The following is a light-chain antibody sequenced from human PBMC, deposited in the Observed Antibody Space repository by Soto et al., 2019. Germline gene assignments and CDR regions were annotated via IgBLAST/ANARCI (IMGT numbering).Light chain of an antibody. J-gene: IGLJ1*01. CDR3: QAWDSSTFFV. V-gene: IGLV3-1*01. CDR2: QDT. CDR1: ELESKY. Sequence: SYELTQAPSVSVSPGQTASITCSGDELESKYVCWYQQKPGQSPVLVIYQDTKRPSGIPERFSGSNSGNTATLTISGTQSMDEADYYCQAWDSSTFFVFGTGTKVTVL.